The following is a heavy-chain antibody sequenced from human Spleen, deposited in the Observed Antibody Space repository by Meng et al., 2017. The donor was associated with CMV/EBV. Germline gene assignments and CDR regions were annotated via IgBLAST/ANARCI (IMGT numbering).Heavy chain of an antibody. J-gene: IGHJ6*02. CDR2: INDSGST. CDR1: GGSFSGYY. D-gene: IGHD2-2*01. Sequence: SETLSLTXXVYGGSFSGYYWTWIRQPPGKGXEWIGEINDSGSTNYNPSLXXRVSISVDTSKNQFSLKLRSVTAADTAXXYCARAFCSSASCYYYYAMDVWGQGTTVTVSS. V-gene: IGHV4-34*01. CDR3: ARAFCSSASCYYYYAMDV.